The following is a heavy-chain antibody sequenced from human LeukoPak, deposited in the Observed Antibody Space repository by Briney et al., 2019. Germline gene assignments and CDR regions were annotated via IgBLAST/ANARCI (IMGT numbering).Heavy chain of an antibody. J-gene: IGHJ4*02. V-gene: IGHV4-34*01. D-gene: IGHD4-23*01. CDR1: GGSFSGYY. CDR2: INHSGST. CDR3: ARQWLLLDY. Sequence: SETLSLTCAVYGGSFSGYYWSWIRQPPGKGLEWIGEINHSGSTNYNPSLKSRVTISVDTSKNQFSLKPSSVTAADTAVYYCARQWLLLDYWGQGTLVTVSS.